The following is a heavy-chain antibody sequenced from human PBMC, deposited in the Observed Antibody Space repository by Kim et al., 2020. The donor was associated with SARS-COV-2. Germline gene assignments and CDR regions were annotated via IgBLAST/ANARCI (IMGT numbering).Heavy chain of an antibody. CDR1: GFTFSSYG. Sequence: GGSLRLSCAASGFTFSSYGMHWVRQAPGKGLEWVAVIWYDGSNKYYADSVKGRFTISRDNSKNTLYLQMNSLRAEDTAVYYCARNRYRDGYNPYFWYWGQGTLVTVSS. CDR3: ARNRYRDGYNPYFWY. J-gene: IGHJ4*02. CDR2: IWYDGSNK. D-gene: IGHD5-12*01. V-gene: IGHV3-33*08.